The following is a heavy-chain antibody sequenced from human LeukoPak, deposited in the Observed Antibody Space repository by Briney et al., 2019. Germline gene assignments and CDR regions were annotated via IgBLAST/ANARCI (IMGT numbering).Heavy chain of an antibody. CDR3: ATNRAGTYDRPFDI. CDR2: IHYTGTT. V-gene: IGHV4-59*08. D-gene: IGHD1-26*01. J-gene: IGHJ3*02. Sequence: SETLSLTCIVSGGSINNHYWTWIRQTPGKGLEWIGDIHYTGTTKYDPSLKSRVTISMDTSKNQFSLELSSVTATDTAVYFCATNRAGTYDRPFDIWGQGTMVTVSS. CDR1: GGSINNHY.